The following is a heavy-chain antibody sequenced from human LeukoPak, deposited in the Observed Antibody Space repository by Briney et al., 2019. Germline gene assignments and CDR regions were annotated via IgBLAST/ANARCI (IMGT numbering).Heavy chain of an antibody. CDR2: IYPGDSNT. Sequence: GESLKISCNGSGYXFTTYWVCWVRQMPGKGLEWMGIIYPGDSNTRYSPSFQGQVTISADKSISTAYLQWSSLKASDTAMYYCARGCSSTTCYHNFHYWGQGTLVTVSS. J-gene: IGHJ4*02. CDR3: ARGCSSTTCYHNFHY. V-gene: IGHV5-51*01. D-gene: IGHD2-2*01. CDR1: GYXFTTYW.